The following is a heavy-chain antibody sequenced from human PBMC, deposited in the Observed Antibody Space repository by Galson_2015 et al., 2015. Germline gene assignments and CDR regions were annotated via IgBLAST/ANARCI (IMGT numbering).Heavy chain of an antibody. CDR1: GFTFDSPA. D-gene: IGHD2-2*01. J-gene: IGHJ6*02. V-gene: IGHV3-23*01. CDR3: AKGTWGSAAPFMDV. Sequence: SLRLSYAASGFTFDSPALSWVRQAPGRGLEWVATISGNGATTYYADSMKGRFTMSRDNLKNTLYVQMGSLRAEDTAVDYCAKGTWGSAAPFMDVWGQGTTVTVSS. CDR2: ISGNGATT.